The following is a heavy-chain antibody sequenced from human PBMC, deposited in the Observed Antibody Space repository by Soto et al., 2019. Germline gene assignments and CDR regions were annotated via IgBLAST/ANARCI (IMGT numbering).Heavy chain of an antibody. V-gene: IGHV1-2*04. CDR2: INPNSGGT. Sequence: ASVKVSCKASGYTFTGYYMHWVRQAPGQGLEWMGWINPNSGGTNYAQKFQGWVTMTRDTSISTAYMELSRLRSDDTAVYYCALAYCGGDCYSRYYYYYMDVWGKGTTVTVSS. J-gene: IGHJ6*03. CDR1: GYTFTGYY. D-gene: IGHD2-21*02. CDR3: ALAYCGGDCYSRYYYYYMDV.